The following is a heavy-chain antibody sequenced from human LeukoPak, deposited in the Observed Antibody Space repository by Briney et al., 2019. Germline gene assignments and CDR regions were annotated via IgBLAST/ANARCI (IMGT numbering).Heavy chain of an antibody. CDR2: IYYSGST. Sequence: SETLSLTCTVSGGSISSYYWSWIRQPPGKGLEWIGYIYYSGSTNYNPSLKSRVTISVDTSKNQFSLKLSSVTAADTAVYYCARGPNYDILTGYAFDTWGQGTMVTVSS. D-gene: IGHD3-9*01. V-gene: IGHV4-59*01. CDR3: ARGPNYDILTGYAFDT. CDR1: GGSISSYY. J-gene: IGHJ3*02.